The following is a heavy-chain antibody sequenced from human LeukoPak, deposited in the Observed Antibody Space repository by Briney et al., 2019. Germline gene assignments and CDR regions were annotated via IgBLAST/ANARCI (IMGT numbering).Heavy chain of an antibody. J-gene: IGHJ3*02. V-gene: IGHV1-8*03. D-gene: IGHD3-22*01. CDR1: GYTFTSYD. CDR3: ARVYYDSSGYYEDAFDI. CDR2: MNPNSGNT. Sequence: ASVKVSCKASGYTFTSYDINWVRQATGQGLEWMGWMNPNSGNTGYAQKFQGRVTITRNTSISTAYMELSSLRSEDTAVYYCARVYYDSSGYYEDAFDIWGQGTMVTVSS.